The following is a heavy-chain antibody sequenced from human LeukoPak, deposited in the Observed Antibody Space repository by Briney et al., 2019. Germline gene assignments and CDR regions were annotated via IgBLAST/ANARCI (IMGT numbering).Heavy chain of an antibody. CDR1: GFTFSSYD. CDR2: IRYDGSNK. Sequence: QAGGSLRLSCAASGFTFSSYDMHWVRQAPGKGLEWVAFIRYDGSNKYYADSVKGRFTISRDNSKNTLYLQMNSLRAEDTAVYYCAKDQLSGGYSSGWIPFDYWGQGTLVTVSS. V-gene: IGHV3-30*02. D-gene: IGHD6-19*01. J-gene: IGHJ4*02. CDR3: AKDQLSGGYSSGWIPFDY.